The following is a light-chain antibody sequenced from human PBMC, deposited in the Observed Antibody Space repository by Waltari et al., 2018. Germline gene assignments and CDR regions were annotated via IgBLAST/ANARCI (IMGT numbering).Light chain of an antibody. J-gene: IGKJ1*01. Sequence: IQMTQSPSTLSASVGDRVTITCRASAYISGWLAWYQMKPGKAPKLLIYQASTLETGVPSRFSASGSGAEYTLTISSLQPDDFATYYCQQYGSYSWTFGQGTRVEV. CDR3: QQYGSYSWT. CDR1: AYISGW. V-gene: IGKV1-5*03. CDR2: QAS.